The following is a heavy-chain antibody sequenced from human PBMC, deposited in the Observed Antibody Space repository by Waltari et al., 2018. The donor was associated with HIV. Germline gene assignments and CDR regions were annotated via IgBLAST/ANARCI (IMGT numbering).Heavy chain of an antibody. CDR2: IWYDGSNR. V-gene: IGHV3-33*08. D-gene: IGHD1-26*01. J-gene: IGHJ4*02. CDR1: GFSFRNYG. CDR3: ARDLGATNSYFDY. Sequence: VQLVESGGGVVHPGPSVHLSCGASGFSFRNYGLYWVRQAPGKGLGWVAYIWYDGSNRDHADSVKGRFTISRDDSMRTLYLHMNSLRVEDTAIYYCARDLGATNSYFDYWGQGTLVTVSS.